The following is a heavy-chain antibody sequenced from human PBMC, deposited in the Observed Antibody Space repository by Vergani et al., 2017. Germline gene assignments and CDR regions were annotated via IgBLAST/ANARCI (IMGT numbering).Heavy chain of an antibody. Sequence: QVQLQESGPGLVKPSETLSLTCTVSGGSISSYYWSWIRQPPGKGLEWIGYIYYSGSTYYNPSLKSRVTISVDTSKNQFSLKLSSVTAADTAVYYCARETITMVVDYWGQGTLVTVSS. J-gene: IGHJ4*02. V-gene: IGHV4-59*12. CDR3: ARETITMVVDY. D-gene: IGHD3-10*01. CDR2: IYYSGST. CDR1: GGSISSYY.